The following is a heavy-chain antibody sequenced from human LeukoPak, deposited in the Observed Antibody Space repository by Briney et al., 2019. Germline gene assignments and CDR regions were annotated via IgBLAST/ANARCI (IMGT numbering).Heavy chain of an antibody. CDR3: ARGSSTSSDMGSYYYYGMDV. CDR2: IIPIFGTA. D-gene: IGHD2-2*01. CDR1: GGTFSSYA. V-gene: IGHV1-69*13. J-gene: IGHJ6*02. Sequence: ASVKVSCTASGGTFSSYAISWVRQAPGQGLEWMGGIIPIFGTANYAQKFQGRVTITADESTSTAYMELSSLRSEDTAVYYCARGSSTSSDMGSYYYYGMDVWGQGTTVTVSS.